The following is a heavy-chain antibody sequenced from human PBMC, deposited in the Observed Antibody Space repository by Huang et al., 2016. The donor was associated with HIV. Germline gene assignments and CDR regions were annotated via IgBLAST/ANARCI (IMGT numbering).Heavy chain of an antibody. J-gene: IGHJ4*02. D-gene: IGHD3-22*01. Sequence: QVHLVASGAEVKKPGSAVKVSCKASGGTFSSYAISWVRQAPGQGSEWMGGIIPSFGTANYAQKVQGRVTITADESTSTAYMELSSLRSEDTAVYYCARARGYYDSSVSYYFDYWGQGTLVTVSS. CDR2: IIPSFGTA. CDR1: GGTFSSYA. V-gene: IGHV1-69*13. CDR3: ARARGYYDSSVSYYFDY.